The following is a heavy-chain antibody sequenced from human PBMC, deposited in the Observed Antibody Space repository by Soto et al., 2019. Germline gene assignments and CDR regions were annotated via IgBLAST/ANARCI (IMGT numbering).Heavy chain of an antibody. Sequence: VSVKVSCKASGYTFISYTMHWVRQAPGQRLEWMGCINAGNGNTRYSQKFPGRVTITRDTSASTAYLELSSLRSEDTAVYYCARGPDSSSYSWLDPWGQGTLVTVSS. V-gene: IGHV1-3*01. J-gene: IGHJ5*02. CDR1: GYTFISYT. CDR2: INAGNGNT. CDR3: ARGPDSSSYSWLDP. D-gene: IGHD6-6*01.